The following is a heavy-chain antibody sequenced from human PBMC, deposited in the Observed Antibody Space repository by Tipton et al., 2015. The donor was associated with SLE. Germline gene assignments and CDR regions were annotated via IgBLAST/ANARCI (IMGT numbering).Heavy chain of an antibody. CDR3: ARGIFGGAMDV. CDR2: ISSSSTYI. D-gene: IGHD3-3*01. CDR1: GFTFDDYA. Sequence: SLRLSCAASGFTFDDYAMHWVRQAPGKGLEWVSSISSSSTYIYYSDSVKGRFTISRDNAKNSLYLQMDSLRAEDTAVYYCARGIFGGAMDVWGKGTTVTVSS. V-gene: IGHV3-21*01. J-gene: IGHJ6*03.